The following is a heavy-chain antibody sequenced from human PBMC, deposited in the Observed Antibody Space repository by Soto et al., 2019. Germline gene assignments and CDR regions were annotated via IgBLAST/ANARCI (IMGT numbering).Heavy chain of an antibody. CDR1: GFSFSDYY. CDR3: AREGSSSGPDYEY. Sequence: EVQLVESGGGLVQPGGSLRLSCAASGFSFSDYYINWVRQAPGKGLEWVGRTRNKASSYTTDYAAFVKGRFTISRDDSKNLIYLQMNSLKTEDTAVYYCAREGSSSGPDYEYWGQGTLATVSS. V-gene: IGHV3-72*01. J-gene: IGHJ4*02. D-gene: IGHD3-22*01. CDR2: TRNKASSYTT.